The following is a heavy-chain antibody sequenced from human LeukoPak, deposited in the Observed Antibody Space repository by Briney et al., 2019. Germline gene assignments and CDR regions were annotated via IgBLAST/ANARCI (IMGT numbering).Heavy chain of an antibody. CDR1: GFSFNVYS. Sequence: GGSLRLSCGASGFSFNVYSMSWVRQAPGKGLEWIAYITSSGRTIHYADSVKGRFTISRDTSKNTLYLQMNSLRAEDTAVYYCARREGSGLLDYWGQGTLVTVSS. V-gene: IGHV3-48*01. J-gene: IGHJ4*02. CDR2: ITSSGRTI. D-gene: IGHD6-19*01. CDR3: ARREGSGLLDY.